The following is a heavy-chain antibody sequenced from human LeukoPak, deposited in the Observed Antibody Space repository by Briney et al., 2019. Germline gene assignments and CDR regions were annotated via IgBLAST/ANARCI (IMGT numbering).Heavy chain of an antibody. CDR3: AKDPGNYGDHWSLYASNSYYFDY. J-gene: IGHJ4*02. CDR2: ISGSGGST. CDR1: EFTFSNYA. Sequence: PGGSLRLSCAASEFTFSNYALSWVRQAPGKGLEWVSAISGSGGSTYYADSVKGRFTISRDNSKNTLYLQMNSLSAEDTAIYYCAKDPGNYGDHWSLYASNSYYFDYWGQGTLVTVSS. V-gene: IGHV3-23*01. D-gene: IGHD4-17*01.